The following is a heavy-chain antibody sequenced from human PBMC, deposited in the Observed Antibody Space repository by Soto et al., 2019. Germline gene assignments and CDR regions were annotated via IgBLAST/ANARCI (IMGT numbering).Heavy chain of an antibody. D-gene: IGHD3-22*01. CDR1: GFTFSSYA. CDR2: ISYDGSNK. J-gene: IGHJ6*02. V-gene: IGHV3-30-3*01. Sequence: QVQLVESGGGVVQPGRSLRLSCAASGFTFSSYAMHWVRQAPGKGLEWVAVISYDGSNKYYADSVKGRFTISRDNSKNTLYLQMNSLRAEDTAVYYCARDLNDSSGYYYVWYYYGMDVWGQGTTVTVSS. CDR3: ARDLNDSSGYYYVWYYYGMDV.